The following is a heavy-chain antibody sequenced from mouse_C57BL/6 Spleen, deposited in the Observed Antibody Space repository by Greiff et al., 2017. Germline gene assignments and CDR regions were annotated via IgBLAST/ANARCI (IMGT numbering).Heavy chain of an antibody. V-gene: IGHV5-4*01. Sequence: EVKLVESGGGLVKPGGSLKLSCAASGFTFSSYAMSWVRQTPEKRLEWVATISDGGSYTYYPDNVKGRFTISRDNAKNNLYLQRSHLKSEDTAMYYCARETHGGFAYWGQGTLVTVSA. CDR1: GFTFSSYA. J-gene: IGHJ3*01. CDR2: ISDGGSYT. CDR3: ARETHGGFAY.